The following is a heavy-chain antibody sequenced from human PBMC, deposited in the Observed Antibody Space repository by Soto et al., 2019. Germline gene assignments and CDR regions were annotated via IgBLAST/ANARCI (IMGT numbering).Heavy chain of an antibody. V-gene: IGHV4-30-4*01. CDR3: ARDRYYGSGTYYNFYYGMDV. Sequence: PSETLSLTCTFSGGSISSGDYYWSWIRQPPGKGLEWIGNIYYSGSTYYSPSLESRVTISLDTSENQFSLKLSSVTAADTAVYFCARDRYYGSGTYYNFYYGMDVWGQGTTVTVSS. D-gene: IGHD3-10*01. CDR1: GGSISSGDYY. CDR2: IYYSGST. J-gene: IGHJ6*02.